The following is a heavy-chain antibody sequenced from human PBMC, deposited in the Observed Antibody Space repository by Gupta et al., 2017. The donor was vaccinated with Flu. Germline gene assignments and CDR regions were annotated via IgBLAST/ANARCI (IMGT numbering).Heavy chain of an antibody. J-gene: IGHJ4*02. CDR2: VYYSGTT. CDR1: GVPITSDGYY. Sequence: QVQLQESGLGLVKPSQTLSLTCPVSGVPITSDGYYWTWIRQHPGKGLEWIGYVYYSGTTDYSPSLRSRLTLSLDTAQNQFSLHLTYVTHAETAVYYCASGHGYNYDFGEWGLGTLVTV. CDR3: ASGHGYNYDFGE. V-gene: IGHV4-31*03. D-gene: IGHD3-10*01.